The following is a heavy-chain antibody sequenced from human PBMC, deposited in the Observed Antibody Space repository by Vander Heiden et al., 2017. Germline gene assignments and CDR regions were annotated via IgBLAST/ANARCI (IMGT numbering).Heavy chain of an antibody. CDR2: INHSGST. J-gene: IGHJ4*02. CDR1: GGSFCGHY. CDR3: ARDSGWYVR. Sequence: QAQLQLWASALYKPSKTWPLTCAVYGGSFCGHYGAWISPPLGKGLEWIGEINHSGSTNYNPSLKSRVTISVDTSKNQFSLKLSSVTAADTAVYYCARDSGWYVRWGQGTLVTVSS. V-gene: IGHV4-34*01. D-gene: IGHD6-19*01.